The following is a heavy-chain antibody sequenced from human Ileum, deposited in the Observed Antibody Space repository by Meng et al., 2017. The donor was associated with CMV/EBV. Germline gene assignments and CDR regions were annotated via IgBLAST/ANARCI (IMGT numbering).Heavy chain of an antibody. Sequence: SCAASGLDFSNLGMHWLRQGPGESPVWILDISPDGNAGAAAPSVKGRFSASRDNSRNTLYLQMNNVRAEDTAVYFCARGGTTAGDHWGQGSLVTVSS. CDR3: ARGGTTAGDH. CDR2: ISPDGNAG. D-gene: IGHD4-17*01. V-gene: IGHV3-74*01. CDR1: GLDFSNLG. J-gene: IGHJ4*02.